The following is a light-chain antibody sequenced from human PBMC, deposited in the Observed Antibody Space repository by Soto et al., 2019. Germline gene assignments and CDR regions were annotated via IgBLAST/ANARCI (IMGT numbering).Light chain of an antibody. J-gene: IGLJ2*01. CDR3: SAYTGAATL. V-gene: IGLV2-14*03. Sequence: QSALTQPASVSGFPGQSINISCTGSRSDIGVHSFVSWYQQHPTMVPKLIIYNVYRRPSGVSGRFSASKAGNTASLTISGLQADDEANYYCSAYTGAATLFGGGTKLTVL. CDR1: RSDIGVHSF. CDR2: NVY.